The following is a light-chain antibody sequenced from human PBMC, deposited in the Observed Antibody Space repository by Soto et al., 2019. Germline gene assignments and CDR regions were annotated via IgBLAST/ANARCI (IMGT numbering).Light chain of an antibody. V-gene: IGLV2-14*01. CDR3: SSYTSSSSYV. CDR2: DVS. CDR1: SSDVGGYNY. J-gene: IGLJ1*01. Sequence: QSVLTQPASVSGFPGQSSTISCTGTSSDVGGYNYVSWYQQHPGKAPKLMIYDVSNRPSGVSNRFSGSKSGNTASLTISGLQAEDEADYYRSSYTSSSSYVFGTGTKVTVL.